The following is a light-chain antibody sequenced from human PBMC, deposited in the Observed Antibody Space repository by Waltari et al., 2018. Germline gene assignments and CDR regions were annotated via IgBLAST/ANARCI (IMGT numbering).Light chain of an antibody. CDR1: ASHIGNNV. V-gene: IGLV1-44*01. CDR2: RSD. CDR3: AAWDDSLNGRWV. J-gene: IGLJ3*02. Sequence: QSVLTQPPSASGPPGQGVTISCSGGASHIGNNVVNWYQQVPGKAPKLLIFRSDRRPAGVPDRFSGSKSGTSASLAISGLQSEDEADYYCAAWDDSLNGRWVFGGGTKVTVL.